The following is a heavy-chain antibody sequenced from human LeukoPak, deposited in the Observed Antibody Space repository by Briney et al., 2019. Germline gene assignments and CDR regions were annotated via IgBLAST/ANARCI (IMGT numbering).Heavy chain of an antibody. CDR2: IYYSGTT. Sequence: PQTLSLTCTVSGDSISSGDYYWTWIRQPPGKGLEWIGYIYYSGTTYYNPSRKSRVTISVDTSKNQFSLKLSSVTAADTAVYYCARVSRGRGYSYGYVDYWGQGTLVTVSS. CDR1: GDSISSGDYY. V-gene: IGHV4-30-4*01. J-gene: IGHJ4*02. CDR3: ARVSRGRGYSYGYVDY. D-gene: IGHD5-18*01.